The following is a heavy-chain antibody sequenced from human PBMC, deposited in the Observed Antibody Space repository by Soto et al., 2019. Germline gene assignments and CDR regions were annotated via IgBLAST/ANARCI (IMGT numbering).Heavy chain of an antibody. CDR1: GYTFSNYA. CDR2: INAGDGNT. D-gene: IGHD6-13*01. CDR3: ARDRVYPPDSFDY. Sequence: ASVKVSCKASGYTFSNYAIHWVRQAPGQRLEWMGWINAGDGNTRYSQTFQGRVTMTTDTSTSTAYMELRSLRSDDTAVYYCARDRVYPPDSFDYWGQGTLVTVSS. V-gene: IGHV1-3*01. J-gene: IGHJ4*02.